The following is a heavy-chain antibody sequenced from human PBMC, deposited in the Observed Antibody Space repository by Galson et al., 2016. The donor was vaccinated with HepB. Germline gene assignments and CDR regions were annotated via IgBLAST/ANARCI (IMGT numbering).Heavy chain of an antibody. CDR3: ARIGGLGYCTANLCNHLDS. CDR2: IWYDGSNT. Sequence: SLRLSCAVSGFPFSSHAMHWVRQAPGKGLEWVASIWYDGSNTYYGDSVKGRFTISRDNSKNTLYLQMSSLRAEDTAVYYCARIGGLGYCTANLCNHLDSWGQGTLVTVSS. J-gene: IGHJ4*02. D-gene: IGHD2-8*02. V-gene: IGHV3-33*01. CDR1: GFPFSSHA.